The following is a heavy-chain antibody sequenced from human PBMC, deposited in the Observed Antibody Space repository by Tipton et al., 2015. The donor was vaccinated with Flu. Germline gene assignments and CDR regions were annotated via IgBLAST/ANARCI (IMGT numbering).Heavy chain of an antibody. CDR3: ARRDYSNYVSDPKNWFDP. J-gene: IGHJ5*02. Sequence: TLSLTCGVSGYSISHGYYWGWIRQPPGKGLEWLGGLYGTGTIYDNPSFKSRVTMSIDASKNQFLLKLSSVTASDTAVYYCARRDYSNYVSDPKNWFDPWGQGTLVTVSS. CDR1: GYSISHGYY. CDR2: LYGTGTI. V-gene: IGHV4-38-2*01. D-gene: IGHD4-11*01.